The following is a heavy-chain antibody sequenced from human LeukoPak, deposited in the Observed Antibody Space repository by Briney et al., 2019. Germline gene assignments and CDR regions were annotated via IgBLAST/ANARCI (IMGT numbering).Heavy chain of an antibody. CDR3: ARMGEYSSGWYSFDY. J-gene: IGHJ4*02. CDR2: INPNSGGT. V-gene: IGHV1-2*02. Sequence: GASVKVSCKASGYTFTGYYMHWVRQAPGQGLEWMGWINPNSGGTNYAQKFQGRVTMTRDTSISTAYMELSRLRSDDTAVYYCARMGEYSSGWYSFDYWGQGTLVTVSS. CDR1: GYTFTGYY. D-gene: IGHD6-19*01.